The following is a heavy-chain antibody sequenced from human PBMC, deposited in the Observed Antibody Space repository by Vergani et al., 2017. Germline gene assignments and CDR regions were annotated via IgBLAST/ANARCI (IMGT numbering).Heavy chain of an antibody. CDR1: GFTFSSYA. D-gene: IGHD4-17*01. Sequence: QVQLVESGGGVVQPGRSLSLSCAASGFTFSSYAMHWVRQAPGKGLEWVAVISYDGSNKYYAASVKGRFTISRDNSKNTLYLQMNSLRAEDTAVYYCARGASGDYVSSFDYWGQGTLVTVSS. CDR3: ARGASGDYVSSFDY. CDR2: ISYDGSNK. J-gene: IGHJ4*02. V-gene: IGHV3-30-3*01.